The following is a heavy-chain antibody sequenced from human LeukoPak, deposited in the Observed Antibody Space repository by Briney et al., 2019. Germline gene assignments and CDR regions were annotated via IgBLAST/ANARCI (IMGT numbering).Heavy chain of an antibody. CDR2: INPSGGST. D-gene: IGHD3-9*01. Sequence: ASVTVSCKASGYTFTSYYMHWVRQAPGQGLEWMGIINPSGGSTSYAQKFQGRVTMTRDTSTSTVYMELSSLRSEDTAVYYCARGGSTRRYDILTGPDYWGQGTLVTVSS. V-gene: IGHV1-46*01. CDR1: GYTFTSYY. CDR3: ARGGSTRRYDILTGPDY. J-gene: IGHJ4*02.